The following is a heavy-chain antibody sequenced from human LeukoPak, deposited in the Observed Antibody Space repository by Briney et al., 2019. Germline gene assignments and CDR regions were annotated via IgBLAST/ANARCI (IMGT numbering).Heavy chain of an antibody. V-gene: IGHV3-30*18. CDR1: GFTFSSYG. Sequence: GRSLRLSCAASGFTFSSYGMHWVRQAPGKGLEWVAVISYDGSNKYYADSVKGRFTISRDNSKNTLYLQMNSLRAEDTAVYYCAKDHDMVRGILYYFGYWGQGTLVTVSS. D-gene: IGHD3-10*01. CDR3: AKDHDMVRGILYYFGY. CDR2: ISYDGSNK. J-gene: IGHJ4*02.